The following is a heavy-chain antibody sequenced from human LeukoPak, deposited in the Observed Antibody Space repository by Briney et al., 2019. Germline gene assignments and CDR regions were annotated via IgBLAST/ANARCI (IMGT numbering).Heavy chain of an antibody. CDR3: AKDILPLNYYDSSTFDY. CDR1: GFTFSAYA. J-gene: IGHJ4*02. D-gene: IGHD3-22*01. CDR2: ISYDGSNQ. Sequence: GRSLRLSCAASGFTFSAYAMHWVRQAPGKGLEWVAVISYDGSNQYYADSVKGRFTISRDNAKNSLYLQMNSLRAEDTALYYCAKDILPLNYYDSSTFDYWGQGTLVTVSS. V-gene: IGHV3-30-3*01.